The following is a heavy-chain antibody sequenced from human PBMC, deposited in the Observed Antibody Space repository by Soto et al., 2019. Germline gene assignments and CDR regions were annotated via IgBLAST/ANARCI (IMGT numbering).Heavy chain of an antibody. J-gene: IGHJ6*03. V-gene: IGHV1-69*02. CDR2: IIPILGIA. Sequence: GASVKVSCKASGGTFSSYTISWVRQAPGQGLEWMGRIIPILGIANYAQKFQGRVTITADKSTSTAYMELSSLRSKDTAVYYCASYYYYYYYMDVWGKGTTVTVSS. CDR1: GGTFSSYT. CDR3: ASYYYYYYYMDV.